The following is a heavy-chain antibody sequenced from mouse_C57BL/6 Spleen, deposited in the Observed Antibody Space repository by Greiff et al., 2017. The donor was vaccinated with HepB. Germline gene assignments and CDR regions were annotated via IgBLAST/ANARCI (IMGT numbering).Heavy chain of an antibody. CDR1: GYTFTNYW. D-gene: IGHD2-3*01. CDR3: ARRVSIHFDY. Sequence: QVQLQQSGAELVRPGTSVKMSCKASGYTFTNYWIGWAKQRPGHGLEWIGDIYPGGGYTNYNEKFKGKATLTADKSSSTAYMQFSSLTSEDSAIYYCARRVSIHFDYWGQGTTLTVSS. V-gene: IGHV1-63*01. J-gene: IGHJ2*01. CDR2: IYPGGGYT.